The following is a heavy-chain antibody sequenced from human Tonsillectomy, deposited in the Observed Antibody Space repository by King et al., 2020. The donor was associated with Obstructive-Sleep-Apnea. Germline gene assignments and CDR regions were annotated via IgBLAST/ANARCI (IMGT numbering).Heavy chain of an antibody. V-gene: IGHV4-59*01. D-gene: IGHD5-24*01. Sequence: VQLQESGPGLVKPSETLSLTCTVSGGSISSYYWSWIRQPPGKGLEWIGYIYYSGSTNYNPSLKSRVTISVDTSKNQFSLKLSSVTAADTAVYYCARGHGYRGAFDIWGQGTMVTVSS. CDR3: ARGHGYRGAFDI. J-gene: IGHJ3*02. CDR2: IYYSGST. CDR1: GGSISSYY.